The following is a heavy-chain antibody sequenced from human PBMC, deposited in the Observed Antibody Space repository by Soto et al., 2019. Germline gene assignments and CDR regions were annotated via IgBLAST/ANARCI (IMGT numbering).Heavy chain of an antibody. J-gene: IGHJ6*02. CDR3: ATKGRWYVRYYYYGMDV. Sequence: ASVKVSCKASGYTFTSYGISWVRQAPGQGLEWMGWISAYNGNTSYAQKLQGRVTMTTDTSTSTAYMELRSLRSDDTAVYYCATKGRWYVRYYYYGMDVWGQGTTVTVSS. V-gene: IGHV1-18*01. CDR1: GYTFTSYG. CDR2: ISAYNGNT. D-gene: IGHD6-13*01.